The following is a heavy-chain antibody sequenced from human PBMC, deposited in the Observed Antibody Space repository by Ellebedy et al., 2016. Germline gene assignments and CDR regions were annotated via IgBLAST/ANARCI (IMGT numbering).Heavy chain of an antibody. CDR3: ARLGYSSSQVDAFDI. J-gene: IGHJ3*02. CDR2: IDPSDSYT. CDR1: GYSFTSYW. Sequence: GGSLRLXXKGSGYSFTSYWISWVRQMPGKGLEWMGRIDPSDSYTNYSPSFQGHVTISADKSISTAYLQWSSLKASDTAMYYCARLGYSSSQVDAFDIWGQGTMVTVSS. D-gene: IGHD6-13*01. V-gene: IGHV5-10-1*01.